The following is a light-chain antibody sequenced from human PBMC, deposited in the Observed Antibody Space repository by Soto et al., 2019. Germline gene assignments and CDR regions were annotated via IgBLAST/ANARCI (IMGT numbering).Light chain of an antibody. J-gene: IGKJ1*01. CDR1: QSVSNNY. CDR2: GAS. Sequence: EVGLTQSPGTLSLSPGERATLSCRASQSVSNNYLAWYQQKPGQAPRLLIYGASNRATGIPARFSGSGSGTDFTLTISSLEPEDFALYYCQQRSNWPRTFGQGTKVDI. V-gene: IGKV3-11*01. CDR3: QQRSNWPRT.